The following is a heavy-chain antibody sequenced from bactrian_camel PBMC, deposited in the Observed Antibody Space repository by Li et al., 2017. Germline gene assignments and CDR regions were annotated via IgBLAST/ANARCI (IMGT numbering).Heavy chain of an antibody. Sequence: VQLVESGGGSVQAGGSLRLSCARSGDTTSRYCMGWYRQAAGKQREWVSGISSGGGRTYYADSVKGRFTISRDNGKNTAYLQLNNLQSEDTAQYYCAALAWGFNYWGQGTQVTVS. CDR2: ISSGGGRT. CDR3: AALAWGFNY. D-gene: IGHD1*01. V-gene: IGHV3S40*01. CDR1: GDTTSRYC. J-gene: IGHJ4*01.